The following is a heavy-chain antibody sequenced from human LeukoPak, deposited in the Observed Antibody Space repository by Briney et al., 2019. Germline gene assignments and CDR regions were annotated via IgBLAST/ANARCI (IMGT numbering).Heavy chain of an antibody. CDR2: IYYTGST. Sequence: SETLSLTCTVSGGSISSYYWSWIRQPPGKGLEWIGYIYYTGSTNYNPSLKSRVTISVDTSKNQFSLKLSSVTAADTAVYYCARESNDLVDYWGQGTLVTVSS. D-gene: IGHD1-26*01. CDR3: ARESNDLVDY. V-gene: IGHV4-59*01. CDR1: GGSISSYY. J-gene: IGHJ4*02.